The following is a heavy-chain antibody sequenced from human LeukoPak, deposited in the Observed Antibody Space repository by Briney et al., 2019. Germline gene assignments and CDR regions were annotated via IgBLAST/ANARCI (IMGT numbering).Heavy chain of an antibody. CDR3: AREGGYDFWSGYFKTIDFDY. V-gene: IGHV3-48*01. D-gene: IGHD3-3*01. CDR1: GFTFSSYS. J-gene: IGHJ4*02. CDR2: ISSSSSTI. Sequence: GGSLRLSCAASGFTFSSYSMNWVRQAPGKGLEWVSYISSSSSTIYYADSVKGRFTISRDNAKNSLYLQMNNLRAEDTAVYYCAREGGYDFWSGYFKTIDFDYWGQGTLVTVSS.